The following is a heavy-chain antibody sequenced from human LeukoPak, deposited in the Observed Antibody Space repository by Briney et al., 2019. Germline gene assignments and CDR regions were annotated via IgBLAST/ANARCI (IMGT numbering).Heavy chain of an antibody. CDR2: ISYDGSNM. Sequence: PGRSLRLSCAASGFTFSTYGTHWVRQAPGKGLEWVAVISYDGSNMYYADSVKGRFTISRDNSKNTLYLQMNSLRAEDTAMYYCAKLTPEYSHSGLTESWGQGTLVTVS. CDR3: AKLTPEYSHSGLTES. V-gene: IGHV3-30*18. J-gene: IGHJ5*02. CDR1: GFTFSTYG. D-gene: IGHD6-6*01.